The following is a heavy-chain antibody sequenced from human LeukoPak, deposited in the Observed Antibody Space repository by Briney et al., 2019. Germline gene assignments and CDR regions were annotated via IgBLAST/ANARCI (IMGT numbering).Heavy chain of an antibody. CDR3: ARDIVSGSGSLDY. J-gene: IGHJ4*02. D-gene: IGHD3-10*01. V-gene: IGHV3-74*01. CDR2: VKSDGSNP. CDR1: RFSFSNYW. Sequence: GGSLRLSCAASRFSFSNYWMHWVRQAPGKGLVWVSRVKSDGSNPSYADSVKGRFTISRDNAENMLYLQMNTLGAEDTAVYYCARDIVSGSGSLDYWGQGTLVTVST.